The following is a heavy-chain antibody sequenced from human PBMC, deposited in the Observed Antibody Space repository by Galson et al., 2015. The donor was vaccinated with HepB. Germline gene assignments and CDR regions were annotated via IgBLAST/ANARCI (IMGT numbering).Heavy chain of an antibody. J-gene: IGHJ4*02. CDR2: TYYRSKWYN. V-gene: IGHV6-1*01. CDR1: GDSVSSNSAA. Sequence: CAISGDSVSSNSAAWNWIRQSPSRGLEWLGRTYYRSKWYNDYAVSVKCRITINPDTSKNQFSLQLNSVTPEDTAVYYCARDQGVDTAMSKPFDYWGQGTLVTVSS. D-gene: IGHD5-18*01. CDR3: ARDQGVDTAMSKPFDY.